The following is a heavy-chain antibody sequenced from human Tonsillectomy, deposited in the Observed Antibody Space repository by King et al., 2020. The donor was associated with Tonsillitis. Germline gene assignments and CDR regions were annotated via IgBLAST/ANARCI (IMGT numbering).Heavy chain of an antibody. CDR1: GYTLTRYY. Sequence: VQLVESGAEVKKPGASVKVSCKASGYTLTRYYMHWVRQAPGQGLEWMGIINPSGGSTTYAQKFQGRVTMTRDTSTSTVYMKLRSLRSEDTAAYYCARETLAAGTHYFDYWGQGTLVTVSS. CDR3: ARETLAAGTHYFDY. D-gene: IGHD6-13*01. CDR2: INPSGGST. J-gene: IGHJ4*02. V-gene: IGHV1-46*01.